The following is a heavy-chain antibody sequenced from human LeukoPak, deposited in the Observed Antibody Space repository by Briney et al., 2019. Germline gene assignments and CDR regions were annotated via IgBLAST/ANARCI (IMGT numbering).Heavy chain of an antibody. CDR1: GYTFTDYY. CDR2: VDPEDGET. CDR3: ATVLAVAGAGYFHH. V-gene: IGHV1-69-2*01. Sequence: GATVKISCKVSGYTFTDYYMHWVQQVPGKGLEWMGLVDPEDGETIYTEKFQGRVTITADTSIDTAYMELSSLRSEDTAVYYCATVLAVAGAGYFHHWGQGTLVTVPS. J-gene: IGHJ1*01. D-gene: IGHD6-19*01.